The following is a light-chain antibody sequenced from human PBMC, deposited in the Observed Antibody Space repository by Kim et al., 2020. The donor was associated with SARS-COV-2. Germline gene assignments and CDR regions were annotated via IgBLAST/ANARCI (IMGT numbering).Light chain of an antibody. CDR1: SLRSYY. V-gene: IGLV3-19*01. CDR3: NSLDSSGNPHVV. J-gene: IGLJ2*01. CDR2: GKN. Sequence: SSELTQDPAVSVALGQTVRITCQGDSLRSYYASWYQQNPGQAPVLVIYGKNNRPSGIPDRFSGSSSGNTASLTLTGAQAEDEADYYCNSLDSSGNPHVVF.